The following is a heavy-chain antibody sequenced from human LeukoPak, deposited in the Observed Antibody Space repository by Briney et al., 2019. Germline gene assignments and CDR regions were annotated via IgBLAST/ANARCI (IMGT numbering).Heavy chain of an antibody. CDR1: NVSVGSGAYY. J-gene: IGHJ4*02. V-gene: IGHV4-31*03. CDR3: ARLGVGGYHGSGSSS. D-gene: IGHD3-10*01. CDR2: IYYSGST. Sequence: PSETLSLTCIVSNVSVGSGAYYWSWIRQHPGKGLEWIGYIYYSGSTYYNPSLKSRVTISVDTSKNQFSLKLSSVTAADTAVYYCARLGVGGYHGSGSSSWGQGTLVTVSS.